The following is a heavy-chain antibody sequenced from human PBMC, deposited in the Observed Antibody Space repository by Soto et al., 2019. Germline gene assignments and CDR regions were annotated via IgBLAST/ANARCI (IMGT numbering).Heavy chain of an antibody. CDR2: ISYDGSNK. D-gene: IGHD1-26*01. Sequence: ESGGGVVQPGRSLRLSCAASGFTFSSYGMHWVRQAPGKGLEWVAVISYDGSNKYYADSVKGRFTISRDNSKNTLYLQMNSLRAEDTAVYYCAKGEEFDPWGQGTLVTVSS. CDR3: AKGEEFDP. V-gene: IGHV3-30*18. J-gene: IGHJ5*02. CDR1: GFTFSSYG.